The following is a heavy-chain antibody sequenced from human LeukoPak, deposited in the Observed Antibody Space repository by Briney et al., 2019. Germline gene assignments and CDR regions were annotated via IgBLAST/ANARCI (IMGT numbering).Heavy chain of an antibody. CDR2: ISDSGGRT. V-gene: IGHV3-23*01. CDR1: GFTFSSYA. CDR3: AKRGVVIRVILVGFHKEANYFDS. J-gene: IGHJ4*02. Sequence: GGSLRLSCAASGFTFSSYAMSWVRQAPGKGLEWVAGISDSGGRTNYADSVKGRFTTSRDNPKNTLYLQMNSLRAEDTAIYFCAKRGVVIRVILVGFHKEANYFDSWGQGALVTVSS. D-gene: IGHD3-22*01.